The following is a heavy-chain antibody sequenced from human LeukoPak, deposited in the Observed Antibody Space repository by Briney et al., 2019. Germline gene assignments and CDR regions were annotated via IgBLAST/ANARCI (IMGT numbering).Heavy chain of an antibody. Sequence: GRSLRLSCAASGFTFSSYWMSWVRQAPGKGLEWVANIKQDGSEIYYVDSVKGRFTISRDNAKNSLYLQMNSLRAEDTAVYYCARDKVVGPTNLDYWGQGTLVTVSS. CDR1: GFTFSSYW. CDR3: ARDKVVGPTNLDY. J-gene: IGHJ4*02. V-gene: IGHV3-7*01. CDR2: IKQDGSEI. D-gene: IGHD1-26*01.